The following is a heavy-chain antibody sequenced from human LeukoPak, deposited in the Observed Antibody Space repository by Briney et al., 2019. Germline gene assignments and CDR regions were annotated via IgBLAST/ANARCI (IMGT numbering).Heavy chain of an antibody. V-gene: IGHV4-61*02. D-gene: IGHD5-24*01. Sequence: PSETLSLTCTVSGGSISSGSYYWSWIRQPAGEGLEWIGRIYTSGSTNYNPSLKSRVTISVDTSKNQFSLKLSSVTAADTAVYYCARDPVEMALNDAFDIWGQGTMVTVSS. CDR1: GGSISSGSYY. CDR3: ARDPVEMALNDAFDI. J-gene: IGHJ3*02. CDR2: IYTSGST.